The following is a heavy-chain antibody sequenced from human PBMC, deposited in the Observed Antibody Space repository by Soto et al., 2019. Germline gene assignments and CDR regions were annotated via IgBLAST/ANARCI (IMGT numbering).Heavy chain of an antibody. CDR1: GYTFTRYG. Sequence: QVQLVQSGAEVKKPGASVKVSCKASGYTFTRYGISWVRQAPGQGLEWMGWISAYNGNTNYAQKLQGRVTMTTDTSTRRAAMELRSLRSDDTAVYYCAREVRDHYRLGSFDYWGQGTLVTVSS. CDR3: AREVRDHYRLGSFDY. D-gene: IGHD2-21*01. CDR2: ISAYNGNT. J-gene: IGHJ4*02. V-gene: IGHV1-18*01.